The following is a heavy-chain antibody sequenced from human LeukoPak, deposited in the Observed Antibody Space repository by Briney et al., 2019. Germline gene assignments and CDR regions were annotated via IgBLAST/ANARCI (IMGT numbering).Heavy chain of an antibody. V-gene: IGHV3-21*01. D-gene: IGHD6-13*01. CDR3: AREGSSWPVGPFDY. CDR1: GFTFSDAS. J-gene: IGHJ4*02. CDR2: ISSSSSYI. Sequence: GGSLRLSCVGSGFTFSDASMSWVRQAPGKGLEWVSSISSSSSYIYYADSVKGRFTISRDNAKNSLYLQMNSLRAEDTAVYYCAREGSSWPVGPFDYWGQGTLVTVSS.